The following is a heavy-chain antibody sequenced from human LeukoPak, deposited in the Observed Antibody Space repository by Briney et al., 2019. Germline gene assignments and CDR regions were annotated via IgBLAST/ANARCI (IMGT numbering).Heavy chain of an antibody. V-gene: IGHV3-15*01. CDR1: GFTFSNAW. CDR3: AKQWGSYQLPNGFDY. CDR2: IKSKTDGGTT. J-gene: IGHJ4*02. Sequence: PGGSLRLSCAASGFTFSNAWMSWVRQAPGKGLEWVGRIKSKTDGGTTDYAAPVKGRFTISRDDSKNTLYLQMNSLKTEDTAVYYCAKQWGSYQLPNGFDYWGQGTLVTVSS. D-gene: IGHD1-26*01.